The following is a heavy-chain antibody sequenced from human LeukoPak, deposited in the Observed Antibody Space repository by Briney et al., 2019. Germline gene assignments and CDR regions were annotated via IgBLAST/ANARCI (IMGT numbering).Heavy chain of an antibody. J-gene: IGHJ4*02. CDR2: ISWNSGSI. Sequence: PGGSLRLSCAASGFTFDDYAMHWVRQAPGKGLEWVSGISWNSGSIGYADSVKGRFTISRDNAKNSLYLQMNSLRAEDTALYYCAKGLYYYDSSGPSFDYWGQGTLVTVSS. V-gene: IGHV3-9*01. D-gene: IGHD3-22*01. CDR3: AKGLYYYDSSGPSFDY. CDR1: GFTFDDYA.